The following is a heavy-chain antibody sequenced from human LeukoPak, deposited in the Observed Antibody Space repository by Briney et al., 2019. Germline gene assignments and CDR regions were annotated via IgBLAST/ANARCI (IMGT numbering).Heavy chain of an antibody. CDR1: GGTFSSYA. CDR2: IIPIFGTA. Sequence: ASVKVSCKASGGTFSSYAISWVRQAPGQGLEWMGGIIPIFGTANYAQKFQGRVTITADESTSTAYMELSSLRSEDTAVYYCARFLPYGYYYGSGSHNWFDPWGQGTLVTVSS. V-gene: IGHV1-69*13. D-gene: IGHD3-10*01. CDR3: ARFLPYGYYYGSGSHNWFDP. J-gene: IGHJ5*02.